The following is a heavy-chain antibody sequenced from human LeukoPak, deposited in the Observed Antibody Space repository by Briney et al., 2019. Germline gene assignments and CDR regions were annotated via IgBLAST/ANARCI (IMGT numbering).Heavy chain of an antibody. V-gene: IGHV4-4*09. CDR3: ARELLGAFDI. Sequence: PSETLSLTCTVSGASIHNNYWSWIRQPPGKGLEWIGYTSTSGSTNYNPSLKSRVTISVDTSKKEFSLKLTSITAADTAAYYCARELLGAFDIWGQGAMVSVSS. D-gene: IGHD2-15*01. CDR2: TSTSGST. CDR1: GASIHNNY. J-gene: IGHJ3*02.